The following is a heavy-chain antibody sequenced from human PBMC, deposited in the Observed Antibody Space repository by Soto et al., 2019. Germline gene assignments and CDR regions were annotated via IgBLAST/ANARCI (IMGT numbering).Heavy chain of an antibody. CDR3: ARLGSSGYYYATDV. J-gene: IGHJ6*02. D-gene: IGHD3-22*01. Sequence: QVSLQESGPGLVKPSETLSLSCTVSGASITSSCWTWIRQPPGKGLEWIGYMCHSWSTKYNPSLTSRVTISVDTSTNHVSLNVASVAAADTAVYYCARLGSSGYYYATDVWGQGTTVTISS. CDR2: MCHSWST. V-gene: IGHV4-59*01. CDR1: GASITSSC.